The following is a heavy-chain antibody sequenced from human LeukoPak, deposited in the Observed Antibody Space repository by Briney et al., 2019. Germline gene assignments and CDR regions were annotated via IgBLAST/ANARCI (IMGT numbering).Heavy chain of an antibody. CDR3: AKSIFPNWNYMGDGY. CDR2: IRSDENYK. V-gene: IGHV3-30*02. D-gene: IGHD1-7*01. CDR1: GFTFSSYG. Sequence: GGSLRLSCAASGFTFSSYGMHWVRQAPGKGLEWVAHIRSDENYKHYADSVKGRFTISRDNSKNTVYLQMNSLRAEDTAVYYCAKSIFPNWNYMGDGYWGQGTLVTVSS. J-gene: IGHJ4*02.